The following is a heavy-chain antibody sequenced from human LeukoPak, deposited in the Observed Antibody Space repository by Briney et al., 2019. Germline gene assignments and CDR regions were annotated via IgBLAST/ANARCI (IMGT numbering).Heavy chain of an antibody. CDR3: ARYCGAASCYSGFDY. J-gene: IGHJ4*02. Sequence: GGSLRLSCSASGFTFGSYVMSWVRQPPGKGPEGGSAISGDGSTYYADSVKGRFTISRDHSKSTLFLQMNSLGGEDTALYYCARYCGAASCYSGFDYWGQGTLVTVAS. V-gene: IGHV3-23*01. CDR1: GFTFGSYV. CDR2: ISGDGST. D-gene: IGHD2-15*01.